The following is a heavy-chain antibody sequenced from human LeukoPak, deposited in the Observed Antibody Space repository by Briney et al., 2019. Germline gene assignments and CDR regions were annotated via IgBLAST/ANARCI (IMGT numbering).Heavy chain of an antibody. V-gene: IGHV4-59*01. CDR3: ARAVAYGIDTGYFDY. CDR1: DGSINSFY. D-gene: IGHD2-8*02. Sequence: SETLSLTCTVSDGSINSFYWSWIRQPPGKGLEWIGYIYYSGSTNYNPSLKSRVTISVDTSKNQFSLNLNSVTAADMAVYYCARAVAYGIDTGYFDYWGQGTLVTVSS. CDR2: IYYSGST. J-gene: IGHJ4*02.